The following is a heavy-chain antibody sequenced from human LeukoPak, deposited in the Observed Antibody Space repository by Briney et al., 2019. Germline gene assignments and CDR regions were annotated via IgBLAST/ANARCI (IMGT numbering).Heavy chain of an antibody. D-gene: IGHD1-7*01. V-gene: IGHV1-2*02. CDR3: ARLGTAKDRRTLDL. CDR1: GYTFTSYY. J-gene: IGHJ4*02. Sequence: GASVKVSCKASGYTFTSYYMHWVRQAPGQGLEWMGWINPNSGGTNYAQKFQGRVTMTRDTSISTAYMELSRLRSDDTAVYYCARLGTAKDRRTLDLWGQGTLVTVSS. CDR2: INPNSGGT.